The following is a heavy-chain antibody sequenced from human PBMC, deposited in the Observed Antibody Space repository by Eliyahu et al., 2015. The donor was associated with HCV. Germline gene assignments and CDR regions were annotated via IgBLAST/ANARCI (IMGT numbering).Heavy chain of an antibody. CDR1: GYTFTSYG. D-gene: IGHD1-26*01. J-gene: IGHJ3*02. V-gene: IGHV1-18*01. Sequence: QVQLVQSGAEVKKPGASVKVSCKASGYTFTSYGISWVRQAPGQGLEWMGWISAYNGNTNYAQKLQGRVTMTTDTSTSTAYMELRSLRSDDTAVYYCARDLRKWELPEARLAFDIWGQGTMVTVSS. CDR3: ARDLRKWELPEARLAFDI. CDR2: ISAYNGNT.